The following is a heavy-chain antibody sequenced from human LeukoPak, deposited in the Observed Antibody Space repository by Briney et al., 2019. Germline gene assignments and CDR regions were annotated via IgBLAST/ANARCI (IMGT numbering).Heavy chain of an antibody. CDR3: ARDRQQLVDY. Sequence: GGFLRLSYAASGFTFSSYSMNWVRQAPGEGLEWVSSISSSSSYIYYADSVKGRFTISRDNAKNSLYLQMNSLRAEDTAVYYCARDRQQLVDYWGQGTLVTVSS. D-gene: IGHD6-13*01. CDR1: GFTFSSYS. CDR2: ISSSSSYI. V-gene: IGHV3-21*01. J-gene: IGHJ4*02.